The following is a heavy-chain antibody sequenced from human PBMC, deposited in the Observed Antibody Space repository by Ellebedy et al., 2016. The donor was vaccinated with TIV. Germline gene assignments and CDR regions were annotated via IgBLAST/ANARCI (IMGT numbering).Heavy chain of an antibody. CDR1: GFTFSSYA. D-gene: IGHD5-12*01. V-gene: IGHV3-23*01. Sequence: GESLKISCAASGFTFSSYAMSWVRQAPGKGLEWVSAISGSGGSTYYADSVKGRFTISRDNSKNTLYLQMNSLRAEDTAVYYCAKDRGGYPFDYWGQGTLVTVSS. CDR3: AKDRGGYPFDY. J-gene: IGHJ4*02. CDR2: ISGSGGST.